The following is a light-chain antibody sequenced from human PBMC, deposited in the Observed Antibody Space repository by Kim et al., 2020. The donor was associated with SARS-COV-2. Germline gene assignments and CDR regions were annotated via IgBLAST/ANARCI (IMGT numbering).Light chain of an antibody. CDR3: QHYFIYPYT. J-gene: IGKJ2*01. CDR1: ENISGC. CDR2: KAS. Sequence: DIQMTQSPSTLSASVGDRVTINCRASENISGCLAWYQQKPGKVPNLLIYKASTLQSGVPSRFSGSGSGTEFTLTISSLQPDDFASYYCQHYFIYPYTFGQGTKLEI. V-gene: IGKV1-5*03.